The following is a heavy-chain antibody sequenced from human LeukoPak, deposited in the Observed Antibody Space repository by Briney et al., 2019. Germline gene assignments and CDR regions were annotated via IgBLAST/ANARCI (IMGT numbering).Heavy chain of an antibody. Sequence: PSETLSLTCTVSGYSISSGYYWGWIRQPPGKGLEWIGSIYHSGSTYYNPSLKSRVTKSVDTSKNQFSLKLSSVTAADTAVYYCARDGRFITGTTDYWGQGTLVTVSS. J-gene: IGHJ4*02. CDR1: GYSISSGYY. CDR2: IYHSGST. D-gene: IGHD1-20*01. V-gene: IGHV4-38-2*02. CDR3: ARDGRFITGTTDY.